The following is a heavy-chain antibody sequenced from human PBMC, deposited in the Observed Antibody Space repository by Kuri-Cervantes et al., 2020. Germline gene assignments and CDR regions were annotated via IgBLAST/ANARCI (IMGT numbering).Heavy chain of an antibody. CDR2: IYSSGGT. V-gene: IGHV4-59*12. CDR3: ARGPYYGSGSYYSKGFLDY. D-gene: IGHD3-10*01. CDR1: GVSISGYY. Sequence: SETLSLTCTVSGVSISGYYWSWIRQTPGKGLEWIGYIYSSGGTNYNPSLKSRVTISVDTSKNQFSLKLSSVTAADTAVYYCARGPYYGSGSYYSKGFLDYWGQGTLVTVSS. J-gene: IGHJ4*02.